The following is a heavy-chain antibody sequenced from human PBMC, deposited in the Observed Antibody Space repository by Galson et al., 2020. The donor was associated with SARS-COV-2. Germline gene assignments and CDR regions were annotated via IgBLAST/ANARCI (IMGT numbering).Heavy chain of an antibody. D-gene: IGHD3-22*01. Sequence: ASVKVSCKASGYTFTSYDITWVRQATGQGLEWMGWMNPNSGNTGYAQKFQGRVTMTRNTSISTAYMELSSLRSEDTAVYYCARDTDSRSRIWYYGMDVWGQGTTVTVSS. CDR1: GYTFTSYD. J-gene: IGHJ6*02. CDR3: ARDTDSRSRIWYYGMDV. V-gene: IGHV1-8*01. CDR2: MNPNSGNT.